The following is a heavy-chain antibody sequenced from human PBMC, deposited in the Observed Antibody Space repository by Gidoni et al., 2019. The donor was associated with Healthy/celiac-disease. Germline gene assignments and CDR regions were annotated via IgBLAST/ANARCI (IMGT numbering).Heavy chain of an antibody. Sequence: QVQLVESGGGVVQPGRSLRLSCAASGFTFSTYGMHWVRQAPGKGLEWVAVIWYDGSNKYYADSVKGRFTISRDNSKNTLYLQMNSLRAEDTAVYYCARGMANYDSSGYYYLGYWGQGTLVTVSS. CDR2: IWYDGSNK. D-gene: IGHD3-22*01. J-gene: IGHJ4*02. CDR3: ARGMANYDSSGYYYLGY. CDR1: GFTFSTYG. V-gene: IGHV3-33*01.